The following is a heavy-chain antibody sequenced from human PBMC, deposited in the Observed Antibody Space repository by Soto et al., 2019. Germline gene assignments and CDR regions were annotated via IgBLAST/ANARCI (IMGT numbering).Heavy chain of an antibody. CDR1: SCA. CDR3: LKDEHPTRFRFRLLEC. J-gene: IGHJ4*02. D-gene: IGHD3-3*01. CDR2: ISGSGGST. V-gene: IGHV3-23*01. Sequence: SCAITLALKKPGKGLEWVSAISGSGGSTYYADSVKGRFTISRDNSKNTLYLQMNSLRAEDTAVYYCLKDEHPTRFRFRLLECRGQGTSVPVSS.